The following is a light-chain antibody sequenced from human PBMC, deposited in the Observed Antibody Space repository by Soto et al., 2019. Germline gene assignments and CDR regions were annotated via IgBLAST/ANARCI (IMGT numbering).Light chain of an antibody. CDR3: QVWASTAEFFV. Sequence: SYDLTLPPSVSVAPGQTAQITFGGDEIGSKIVHWYKQRPGQAPVAVVFDATDRPSGIPDRISASRSGDTATLTISRVDAGDEADYYCQVWASTAEFFVFGSGTKVTVL. V-gene: IGLV3-21*02. J-gene: IGLJ1*01. CDR1: EIGSKI. CDR2: DAT.